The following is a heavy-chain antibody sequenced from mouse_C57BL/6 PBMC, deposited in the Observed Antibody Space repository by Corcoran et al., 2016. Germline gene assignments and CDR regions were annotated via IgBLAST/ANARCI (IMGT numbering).Heavy chain of an antibody. J-gene: IGHJ3*01. CDR1: GYTFTDYY. CDR3: ARGMGYSNLFAY. CDR2: INPNNGGT. D-gene: IGHD2-5*01. Sequence: EVQLQQSGPELVKPGASVKISCKASGYTFTDYYMNWVKQSHGKSLEWIGDINPNNGGTSYNQKFKGKATLTVDKSSSTAYMELRSLTSEDSAVYYCARGMGYSNLFAYWGQGTLVTVSA. V-gene: IGHV1-26*01.